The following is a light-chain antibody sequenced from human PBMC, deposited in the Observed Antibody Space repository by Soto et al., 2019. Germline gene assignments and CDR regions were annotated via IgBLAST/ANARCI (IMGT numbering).Light chain of an antibody. Sequence: DIPMTQSPSTLSASVGDRVTITCRASESISGWLAWYQQRPGKAPKLLIHAASTLESGVPSRFSGSGSGTEFTLTISSLQPDDFATYYCQQYNGFWTFGQGTKVEV. J-gene: IGKJ1*01. CDR2: AAS. V-gene: IGKV1-5*01. CDR1: ESISGW. CDR3: QQYNGFWT.